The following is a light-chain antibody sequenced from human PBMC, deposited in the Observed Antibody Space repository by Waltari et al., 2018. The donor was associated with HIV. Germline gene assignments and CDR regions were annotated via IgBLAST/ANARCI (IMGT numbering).Light chain of an antibody. V-gene: IGKV1-5*03. CDR3: QQYNSYPLT. CDR2: KAS. CDR1: QSISSS. J-gene: IGKJ3*01. Sequence: DIQMTQSPSTLSASVGDRVTITCRASQSISSSLAWYQQKPGKAPKLLIYKASSLESGVPARFSGSGSGTELTLTISSLQPDDFATYYCQQYNSYPLTFCPGTKVDIK.